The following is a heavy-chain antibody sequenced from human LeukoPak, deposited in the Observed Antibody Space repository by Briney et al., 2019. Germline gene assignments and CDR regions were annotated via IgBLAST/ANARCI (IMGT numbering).Heavy chain of an antibody. Sequence: PGGSLRLSCAASGFTFSSYSMNWVRQAPGKGLEWVSSISSSSSYIYYADSVKGRFTISRDNAKNSLYLQMSSLRAEDTAVYYCARDDYYYDSSGYSAGEDYWGQGTLVTVSS. D-gene: IGHD3-22*01. CDR1: GFTFSSYS. J-gene: IGHJ4*02. CDR2: ISSSSSYI. CDR3: ARDDYYYDSSGYSAGEDY. V-gene: IGHV3-21*01.